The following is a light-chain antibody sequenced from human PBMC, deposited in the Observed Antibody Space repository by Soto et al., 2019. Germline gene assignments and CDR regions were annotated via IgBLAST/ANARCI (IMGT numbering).Light chain of an antibody. V-gene: IGKV1-9*01. Sequence: DIQLTQSPSFLSASVGDRVTITCRASQDISSSLAWYQQKPGKAPKILMYAASSLESWVPSRFSGSGSGTEFTLTNSSLQPDDFATYYCQQVNSFPPFIFGGGTTVEIK. J-gene: IGKJ4*01. CDR3: QQVNSFPPFI. CDR1: QDISSS. CDR2: AAS.